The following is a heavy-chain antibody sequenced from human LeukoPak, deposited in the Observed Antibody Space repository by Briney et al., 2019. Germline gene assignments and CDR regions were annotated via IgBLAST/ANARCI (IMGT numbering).Heavy chain of an antibody. J-gene: IGHJ4*02. CDR1: GFTLSSYE. Sequence: GGSLRLSCTASGFTLSSYEMSWIRQAPGKGLEWVSVIYSGGSTYYADSVKGRFTISRDNSKNTLYLQMNSLRAEDTAVYYCARYSYGSGAIDYWGQGTLVTVSS. CDR3: ARYSYGSGAIDY. V-gene: IGHV3-53*01. D-gene: IGHD5-18*01. CDR2: IYSGGST.